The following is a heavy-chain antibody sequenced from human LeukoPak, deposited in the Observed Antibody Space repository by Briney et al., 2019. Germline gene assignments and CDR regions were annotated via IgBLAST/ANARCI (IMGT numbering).Heavy chain of an antibody. Sequence: PGGSLRLSCAASGFTFSSYAMSWVRQAPGKGLEWVSGISWNSGSIGYADSVKGRFTISRDNAKNSLYLQMNSLRAEDTALYYCAKDMSLSGSYLMPDAFDIWGQGTMVTVSS. D-gene: IGHD1-26*01. CDR1: GFTFSSYA. CDR2: ISWNSGSI. V-gene: IGHV3-9*01. J-gene: IGHJ3*02. CDR3: AKDMSLSGSYLMPDAFDI.